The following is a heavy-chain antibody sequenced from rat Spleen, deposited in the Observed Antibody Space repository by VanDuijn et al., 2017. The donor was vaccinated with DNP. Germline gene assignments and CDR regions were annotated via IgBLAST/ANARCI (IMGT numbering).Heavy chain of an antibody. Sequence: EVQLVESGGGLVQPGRSLKLSCVASGFIFSNYDMAWVRQAPTKGLVWVASISYEGSDTYYGDSVKGRFAISRDNAKSTLYLQMDSLRSEDTTTYFCTRDSGDWYFDFWGPGTMVTVSS. CDR3: TRDSGDWYFDF. D-gene: IGHD1-1*01. CDR2: ISYEGSDT. V-gene: IGHV5-29*01. J-gene: IGHJ1*01. CDR1: GFIFSNYD.